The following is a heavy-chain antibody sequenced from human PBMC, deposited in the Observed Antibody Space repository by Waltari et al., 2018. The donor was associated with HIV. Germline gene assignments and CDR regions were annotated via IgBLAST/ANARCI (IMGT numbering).Heavy chain of an antibody. CDR2: ASDSGGT. D-gene: IGHD3-3*01. CDR3: ARAGVVPALFDL. V-gene: IGHV4-38-2*01. J-gene: IGHJ2*01. CDR1: GYSVNTDNY. Sequence: QVQLQESGPGLVKPSETLSLTCVVSGYSVNTDNYWGGIRQPAGKGLEWIGSASDSGGTFHNVSLKSRVTRSVDSSKHHCSLKVKSVTAAATAVYYCARAGVVPALFDLWGRGTLVTVSS.